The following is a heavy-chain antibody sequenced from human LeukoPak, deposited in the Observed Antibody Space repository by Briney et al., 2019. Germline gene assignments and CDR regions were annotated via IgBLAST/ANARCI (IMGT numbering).Heavy chain of an antibody. Sequence: TASETLSLTCAVYGGSFSGYYWSWIRQPPGKGLEWIGEINHSGSTNYNPSLKSRVTISVDTSKNQFSLKLSSVTAADTAVYYCARGGGYSYGLSFDYWGQGTLVTVSS. J-gene: IGHJ4*02. D-gene: IGHD5-18*01. CDR1: GGSFSGYY. V-gene: IGHV4-34*01. CDR3: ARGGGYSYGLSFDY. CDR2: INHSGST.